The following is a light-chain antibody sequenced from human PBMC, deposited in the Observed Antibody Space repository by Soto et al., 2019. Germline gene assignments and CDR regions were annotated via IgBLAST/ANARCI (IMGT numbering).Light chain of an antibody. CDR3: QQSYSSLVT. Sequence: DIQMTQSPSSLSASVGDRVTISCRASQSIGNYLNWYHQKPGKAPELLIYAASNLQSGVPSRFSGSGSGTDFTLTISSLQPEDFATYYCQQSYSSLVTFGPGTKVDIK. J-gene: IGKJ3*01. CDR1: QSIGNY. V-gene: IGKV1-39*01. CDR2: AAS.